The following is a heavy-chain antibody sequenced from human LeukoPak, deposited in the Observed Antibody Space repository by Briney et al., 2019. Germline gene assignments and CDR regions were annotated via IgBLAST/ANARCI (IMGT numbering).Heavy chain of an antibody. CDR1: GFTSSSSW. J-gene: IGHJ6*03. V-gene: IGHV3-74*01. D-gene: IGHD3-10*01. CDR3: ARGRITMVRGVMPRYYMDV. CDR2: ISSDVTNT. Sequence: PGGSLRLSCAASGFTSSSSWLHWVRQAPGRGLVWVSRISSDVTNTAYGDSVKGRFTISRDNSKNTLYLQMNSLRAEDTAVYYCARGRITMVRGVMPRYYMDVWGKGTTVTVSS.